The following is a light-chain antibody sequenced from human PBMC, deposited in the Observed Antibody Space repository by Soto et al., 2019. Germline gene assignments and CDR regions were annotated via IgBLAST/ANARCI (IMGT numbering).Light chain of an antibody. CDR3: QHYNSYSVA. Sequence: DFQITHCPSPQCGSRAHRVTITCRASQTSRSWLAWYQQKPGNAPKLLRDKASNLKSGVPSRFSGSGSGTEFTLTISSRQPDYFATYDCQHYNSYSVAFGQGSMV. V-gene: IGKV1-5*03. J-gene: IGKJ1*01. CDR2: KAS. CDR1: QTSRSW.